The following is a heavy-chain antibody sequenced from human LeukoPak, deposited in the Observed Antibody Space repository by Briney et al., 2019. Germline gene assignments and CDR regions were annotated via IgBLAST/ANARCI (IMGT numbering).Heavy chain of an antibody. V-gene: IGHV1-8*01. Sequence: ASVKVSCKASGYTFTSYDINWVRQATGQGLEWMGWMNPNSGNTGYAQKFQGRVTMTRDTSISTAYMELSWLRSDDTAVYYCARAGLRARAFDIWGQGTMVTVSS. CDR1: GYTFTSYD. J-gene: IGHJ3*02. D-gene: IGHD3/OR15-3a*01. CDR3: ARAGLRARAFDI. CDR2: MNPNSGNT.